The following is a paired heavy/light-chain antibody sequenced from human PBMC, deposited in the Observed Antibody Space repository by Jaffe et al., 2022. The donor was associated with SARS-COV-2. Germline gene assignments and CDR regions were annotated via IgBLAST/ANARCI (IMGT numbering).Light chain of an antibody. CDR2: GAS. CDR1: QTISSSQ. CDR3: QQYGSSVT. J-gene: IGKJ4*01. V-gene: IGKV3-20*01. Sequence: EIVLTQSPGTLSLSPGERATLSCRASQTISSSQLAWYQQKLGQAPRLLIYGASSRATGIPDRFSGSGSGSDFTLTISRLEPEDFAVYYCQQYGSSVTFGGGTKVEIK.
Heavy chain of an antibody. J-gene: IGHJ1*01. CDR1: GGSISHYSYY. CDR2: VHYFGST. V-gene: IGHV4-39*02. Sequence: QVQLQESGPGLLKPSETLSLTCTVSGGSISHYSYYWGWIRQPPGKGLEWIGSVHYFGSTYYNPSLQSRVTISVDTSKNHFSLRLSSVTAADTAVYYCATYGDYEYFQQWGQGTRVIVSS. D-gene: IGHD4-17*01. CDR3: ATYGDYEYFQQ.